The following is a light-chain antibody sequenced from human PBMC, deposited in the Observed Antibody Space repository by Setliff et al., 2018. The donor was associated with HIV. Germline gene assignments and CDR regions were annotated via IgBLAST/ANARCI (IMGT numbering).Light chain of an antibody. J-gene: IGLJ1*01. Sequence: QSVLTQPASVSGSPGQSITISCTGTSSDVGRYNYVSWYQQHPGKTPKLIIYDVSKWPSGVSNRFSASKSGNTASLTISGLQAEDEADYYCCSYASISTEVFGTGTKVTVL. V-gene: IGLV2-14*03. CDR1: SSDVGRYNY. CDR3: CSYASISTEV. CDR2: DVS.